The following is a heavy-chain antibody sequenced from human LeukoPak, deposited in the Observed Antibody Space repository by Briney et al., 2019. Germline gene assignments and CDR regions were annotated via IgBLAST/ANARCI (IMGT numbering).Heavy chain of an antibody. V-gene: IGHV4-39*07. Sequence: SETLSLTCTVSGGSISSSSYYWGWIRQPPGKGLEWIGSIYFSGGTYYNPSLKSRVTISVATSKNHFSLNLSSVTAADTAVYYCARAAAQYYDFWSGYYAGDYYCYMDVWGKGTTVTVSS. J-gene: IGHJ6*03. CDR2: IYFSGGT. D-gene: IGHD3-3*01. CDR3: ARAAAQYYDFWSGYYAGDYYCYMDV. CDR1: GGSISSSSYY.